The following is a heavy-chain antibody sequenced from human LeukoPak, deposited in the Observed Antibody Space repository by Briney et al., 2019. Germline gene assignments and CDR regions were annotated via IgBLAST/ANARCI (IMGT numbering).Heavy chain of an antibody. D-gene: IGHD1-26*01. J-gene: IGHJ4*02. CDR1: GGSISSYY. V-gene: IGHV4-4*07. Sequence: SETLSLTCTVSGGSISSYYWTWIRQPAGKGLEWIGRFYSTGSTNYNPSLKSRVTMSVDTSKNQLSLKLSSVTAADTAVYYCARDQYSGSLDYWGQGTLVTLSS. CDR3: ARDQYSGSLDY. CDR2: FYSTGST.